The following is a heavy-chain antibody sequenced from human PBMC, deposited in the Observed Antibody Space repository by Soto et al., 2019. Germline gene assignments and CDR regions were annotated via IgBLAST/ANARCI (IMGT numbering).Heavy chain of an antibody. CDR1: GFTFSSYW. V-gene: IGHV3-7*01. CDR2: IKQDGSEK. J-gene: IGHJ4*02. CDR3: ARDGMLGRNGYVPVGY. Sequence: GGSQRLSCAASGFTFSSYWMSWVRQAPGKGLEWVANIKQDGSEKYYVDYVKGRFTISRDNAKNSLYLQMNSLRAEDTTVYYCARDGMLGRNGYVPVGYWGQGTLVTVSS. D-gene: IGHD5-12*01.